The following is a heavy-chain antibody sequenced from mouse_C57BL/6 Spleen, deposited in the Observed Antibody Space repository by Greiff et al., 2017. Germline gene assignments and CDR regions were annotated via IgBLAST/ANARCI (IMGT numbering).Heavy chain of an antibody. J-gene: IGHJ3*01. Sequence: QVQLQQSGAELVRPGASVTLSCKASGYTFTDYEMHWVKQTPVHGLEWIGAIDPETGGTAYNQKFKGKAILTADKSSSTAYMALRSLTSEDSAVYYCTRSGSVDGQFAYWGQGTLLTVSA. CDR3: TRSGSVDGQFAY. CDR2: IDPETGGT. V-gene: IGHV1-15*01. CDR1: GYTFTDYE. D-gene: IGHD1-1*01.